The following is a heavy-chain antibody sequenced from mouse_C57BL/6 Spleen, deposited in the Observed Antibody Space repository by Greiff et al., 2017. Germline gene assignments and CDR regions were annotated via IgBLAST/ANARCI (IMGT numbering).Heavy chain of an antibody. CDR3: TRSSTTVVATPYYFDY. J-gene: IGHJ2*01. D-gene: IGHD1-1*01. Sequence: QVQLKQSGAELVRPGASVTLSCKASGYTFTDYEMHWVKQTPVHGLEWIGAIDPETGGTAYNQKFKGKAILTADKSSSTAYMELRSLTSEDSAVYYCTRSSTTVVATPYYFDYWGQGTTLTVSS. CDR1: GYTFTDYE. CDR2: IDPETGGT. V-gene: IGHV1-15*01.